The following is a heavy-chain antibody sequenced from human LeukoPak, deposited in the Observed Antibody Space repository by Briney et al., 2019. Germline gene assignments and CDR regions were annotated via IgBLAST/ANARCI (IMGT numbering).Heavy chain of an antibody. CDR3: ARDLAAAGTWVPPPIGY. V-gene: IGHV4-61*02. D-gene: IGHD6-13*01. CDR1: GGSISSGSYY. J-gene: IGHJ4*02. Sequence: PSETLSLTCTVSGGSISSGSYYWSWIRQSAGKGLEWIGRIYTSGSTNYNPSLKSRVTISVDTSKNQFSLKLSSVTAADTAVYYCARDLAAAGTWVPPPIGYWGQGTLVTVSS. CDR2: IYTSGST.